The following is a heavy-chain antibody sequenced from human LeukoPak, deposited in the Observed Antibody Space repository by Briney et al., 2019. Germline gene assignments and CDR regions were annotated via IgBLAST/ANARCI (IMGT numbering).Heavy chain of an antibody. CDR2: IYYSVST. CDR3: ARGAAGAGDY. J-gene: IGHJ4*02. D-gene: IGHD6-13*01. V-gene: IGHV4-59*01. CDR1: GRSISSYY. Sequence: SETLSLTCTVAGRSISSYYWSWVRQPPGKGLECIGYIYYSVSTNYNPSLKSRATISLDTSKNHFSLKLSSVTAADTAVYYCARGAAGAGDYWGQGTLVTVSS.